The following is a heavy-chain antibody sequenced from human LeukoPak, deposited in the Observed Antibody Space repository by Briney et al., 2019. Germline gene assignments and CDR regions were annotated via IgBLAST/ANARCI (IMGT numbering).Heavy chain of an antibody. CDR1: GFTFSSYW. J-gene: IGHJ4*02. D-gene: IGHD6-13*01. CDR3: AREKAAVSEVYFDY. V-gene: IGHV3-74*01. CDR2: INSDGSST. Sequence: PGGSLRLSCAASGFTFSSYWMHWVRQAPGKGLVWVSRINSDGSSTTYADSVKGRFTISRDNAKNTLYLQMNSLRAEDTAVYYCAREKAAVSEVYFDYWGQGTLVTVSS.